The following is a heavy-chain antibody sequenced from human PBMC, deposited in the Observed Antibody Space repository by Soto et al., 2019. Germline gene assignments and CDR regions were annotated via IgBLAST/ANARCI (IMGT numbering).Heavy chain of an antibody. Sequence: QVQVVQSEVEMRRPGASVRVSCKASGFTLDNHSMSWVRQAPGQGLQWMAGISAFVYNDAKNYARKFLGRLTMTRDTSPNTVYMDLTSLTSDDTAIYYCARGPKGARDWYFDLWGRGTLVVVSS. CDR2: ISAFVYNDAK. CDR3: ARGPKGARDWYFDL. V-gene: IGHV1-18*01. J-gene: IGHJ2*01. D-gene: IGHD3-16*01. CDR1: GFTLDNHS.